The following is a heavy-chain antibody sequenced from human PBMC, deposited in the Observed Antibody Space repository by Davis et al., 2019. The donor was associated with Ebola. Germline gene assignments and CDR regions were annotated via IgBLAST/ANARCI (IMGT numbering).Heavy chain of an antibody. V-gene: IGHV1-2*02. Sequence: ASVKVSCKASGYTFTGNYIHWVRQAPGRGLEWMGLIGPNSGATNYAQKIQGRVTMTRDRSANTVYMELTKLTSDDTAVYYCARDFRGTSGIFDYWGQGSLVTVSA. CDR3: ARDFRGTSGIFDY. D-gene: IGHD3-10*01. J-gene: IGHJ4*02. CDR2: IGPNSGAT. CDR1: GYTFTGNY.